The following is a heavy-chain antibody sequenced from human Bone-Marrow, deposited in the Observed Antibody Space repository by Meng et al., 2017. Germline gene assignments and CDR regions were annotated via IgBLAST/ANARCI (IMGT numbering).Heavy chain of an antibody. CDR1: GFTFSSYD. Sequence: GESLKISCAACGFTFSSYDMHWVRQATGKGLEWVSAIGTAGDTYYPGSVKGQFTISRENAKNSLYLQMNSLRAGDTAVYYCARDVSQTYYYDSSGYSAFDIWGQGTMVTVSS. CDR3: ARDVSQTYYYDSSGYSAFDI. CDR2: IGTAGDT. D-gene: IGHD3-22*01. V-gene: IGHV3-13*03. J-gene: IGHJ3*02.